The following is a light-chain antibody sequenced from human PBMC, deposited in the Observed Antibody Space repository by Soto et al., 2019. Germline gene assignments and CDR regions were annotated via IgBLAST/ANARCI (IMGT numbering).Light chain of an antibody. CDR1: QSVSSNSNNKNY. CDR2: WAS. Sequence: DIVMTQSPDSLAVSLGERATINCKSSQSVSSNSNNKNYLAWYQQKPGQPPKLLIYWASTRESGVPDRFSGSGSGTDFTLTISGLQAEDVAVYFCQQYYSTPRTFGQGTKVEIK. CDR3: QQYYSTPRT. J-gene: IGKJ1*01. V-gene: IGKV4-1*01.